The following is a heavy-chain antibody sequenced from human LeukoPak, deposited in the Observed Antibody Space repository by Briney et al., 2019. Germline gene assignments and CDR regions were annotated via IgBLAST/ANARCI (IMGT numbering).Heavy chain of an antibody. CDR1: GGTFSSYA. CDR2: IIPIFGTA. J-gene: IGHJ6*03. Sequence: SVKVSCKASGGTFSSYAISWVRQAPGQGLEWMGGIIPIFGTANYAQKFQGRVRITTDESTSTAYMELSSLRSEDTAVYYCARDYNLNSSSAPNYYYYYYMDVWGKGTTVTVSS. D-gene: IGHD6-6*01. V-gene: IGHV1-69*05. CDR3: ARDYNLNSSSAPNYYYYYYMDV.